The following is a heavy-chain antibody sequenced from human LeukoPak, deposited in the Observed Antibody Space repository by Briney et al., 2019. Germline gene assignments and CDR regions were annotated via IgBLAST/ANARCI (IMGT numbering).Heavy chain of an antibody. CDR1: GFTFSGYE. D-gene: IGHD1-26*01. CDR3: ARGARSGSYNYMDV. CDR2: IGTSGVTT. J-gene: IGHJ6*03. Sequence: GGSLRLSCAASGFTFSGYEMNWVRQAPGKGLEWVSYIGTSGVTTVYADSVKGRFTISRDNARNSLYLQMNDLRIEDTAVYYCARGARSGSYNYMDVWGKGTTVTV. V-gene: IGHV3-48*03.